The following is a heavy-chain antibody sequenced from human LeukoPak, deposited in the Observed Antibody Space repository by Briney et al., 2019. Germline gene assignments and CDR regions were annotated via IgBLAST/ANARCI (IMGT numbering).Heavy chain of an antibody. D-gene: IGHD3-10*01. Sequence: GGSLRLSCAASGLTFSNYGMSWVRQAPGKGPEWVSTVSDSGRNTHYTDSVEGRFTISRDNSKNMLYLQMNSLRAEDTAVYYCATEVGGPMFDYWGQGTLVTVSS. CDR1: GLTFSNYG. V-gene: IGHV3-23*01. CDR3: ATEVGGPMFDY. J-gene: IGHJ4*02. CDR2: VSDSGRNT.